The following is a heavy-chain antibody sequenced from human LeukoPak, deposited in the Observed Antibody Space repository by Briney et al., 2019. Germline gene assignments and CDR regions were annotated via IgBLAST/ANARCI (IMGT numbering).Heavy chain of an antibody. Sequence: SGTLSLTCTVSGGSISSSSYYWGWIRQPPGKGLEWIGSIYYSGSTYYNPSLKSRVTISVDTSKNQFSLKLSSVTAADTAVYYCARQPHDYYDSSGYYFDYWGQGTLVTVSS. CDR1: GGSISSSSYY. D-gene: IGHD3-22*01. CDR3: ARQPHDYYDSSGYYFDY. J-gene: IGHJ4*02. CDR2: IYYSGST. V-gene: IGHV4-39*01.